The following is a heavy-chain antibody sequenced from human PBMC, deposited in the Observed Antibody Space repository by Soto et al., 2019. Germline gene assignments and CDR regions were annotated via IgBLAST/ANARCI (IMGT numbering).Heavy chain of an antibody. V-gene: IGHV3-30*18. CDR2: ISYDGSNK. D-gene: IGHD6-19*01. CDR3: AKEPNSGWDWAINWFDP. J-gene: IGHJ5*02. Sequence: PGGSLRLSCAASGFTFSSYGMHWVRQAPGKGLEWVAVISYDGSNKYYADYVKGRFTISRDNSKNTLFLQMSSLRAEDTAVYYCAKEPNSGWDWAINWFDPWGQGT. CDR1: GFTFSSYG.